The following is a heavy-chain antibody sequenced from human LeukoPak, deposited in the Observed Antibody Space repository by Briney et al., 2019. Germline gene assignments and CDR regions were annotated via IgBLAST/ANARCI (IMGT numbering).Heavy chain of an antibody. CDR1: GFTFSSYS. D-gene: IGHD2-21*02. V-gene: IGHV3-21*01. CDR3: ARDRSRLAAYCGGDCYSHFDY. Sequence: PGGSLRLSCAASGFTFSSYSMNWVRQAPGKGLEWVSSISSSSSYIYYADSAKGRFTISRDNAKNSLYLQMNSLRAEDTAVYYCARDRSRLAAYCGGDCYSHFDYWGQGTLVTVSS. J-gene: IGHJ4*02. CDR2: ISSSSSYI.